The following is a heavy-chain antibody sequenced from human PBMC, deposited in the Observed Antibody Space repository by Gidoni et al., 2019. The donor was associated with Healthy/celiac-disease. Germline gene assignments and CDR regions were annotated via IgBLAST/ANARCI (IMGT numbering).Heavy chain of an antibody. D-gene: IGHD3-22*01. Sequence: QVQLQQWGAGLLKPSETLSLTCAVYGGSFLGDYWSWIRPPPRKGLEWIGEINQSGSTNYNPSLKSRVTISVDTSKNQFSLKLSSVTAADTAVYYCARVGGFYSSGYYSLVRRGNWFDPWGQGTLVTVSS. CDR3: ARVGGFYSSGYYSLVRRGNWFDP. CDR1: GGSFLGDY. V-gene: IGHV4-34*01. J-gene: IGHJ5*02. CDR2: INQSGST.